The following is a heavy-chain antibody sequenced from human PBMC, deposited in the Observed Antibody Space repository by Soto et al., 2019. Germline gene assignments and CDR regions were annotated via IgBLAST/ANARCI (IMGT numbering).Heavy chain of an antibody. CDR1: GGSINSGGYY. CDR3: ARGRAGFFGSGRRDNWFDP. CDR2: IYYSGST. J-gene: IGHJ5*02. D-gene: IGHD3-3*01. Sequence: QVQLQESGPGLVKPSQTLSLTCTVSGGSINSGGYYWSWIRQHPGKGLEWIAYIYYSGSTYYNPSLKSRVNISLDTSKNQFSLKLTSVTAEDTAVYYSARGRAGFFGSGRRDNWFDPWGQGTLVTISS. V-gene: IGHV4-31*03.